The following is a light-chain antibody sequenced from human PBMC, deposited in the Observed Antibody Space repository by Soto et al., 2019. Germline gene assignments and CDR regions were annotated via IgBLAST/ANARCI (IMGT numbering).Light chain of an antibody. CDR2: DVS. J-gene: IGLJ2*01. Sequence: QSALTQPRSVSGSPGQSVTISCTGTSSDVGGYNYVSWYQQHPGKAPKLMIYDVSKRPSGVPDRFSGSKSGNTASLIISGLQVEDEADYYCCSNAGSYTHVVFGGGTKLTVL. V-gene: IGLV2-11*01. CDR1: SSDVGGYNY. CDR3: CSNAGSYTHVV.